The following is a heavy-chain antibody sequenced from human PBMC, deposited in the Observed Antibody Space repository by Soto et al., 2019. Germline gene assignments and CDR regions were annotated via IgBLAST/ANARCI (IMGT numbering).Heavy chain of an antibody. CDR1: GASINTHS. J-gene: IGHJ4*02. V-gene: IGHV4-59*11. D-gene: IGHD3-10*01. Sequence: PSETLSLTCTVSGASINTHSWSWIRQSPGKGLAWIGQVFYSWSTNYNPSLKSRVTISIDTSTKQFSRKLTSVTAADTAVYYCARSLMVPVDYFDYWGQGTLVTVSS. CDR2: VFYSWST. CDR3: ARSLMVPVDYFDY.